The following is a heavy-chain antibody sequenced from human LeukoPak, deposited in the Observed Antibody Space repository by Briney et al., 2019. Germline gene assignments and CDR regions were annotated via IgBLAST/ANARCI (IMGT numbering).Heavy chain of an antibody. Sequence: QPGGSLRLSCAASGFTFSSYAMSWVRQAPGEGLEWVSAISGSGGSTYYADSVKGRFTISRDNSKNTLYLQMNSLRAEDTAVYYCAKGLGSITMIVVVINYLDYWGQGTLVTVSS. V-gene: IGHV3-23*01. CDR3: AKGLGSITMIVVVINYLDY. CDR1: GFTFSSYA. CDR2: ISGSGGST. J-gene: IGHJ4*02. D-gene: IGHD3-22*01.